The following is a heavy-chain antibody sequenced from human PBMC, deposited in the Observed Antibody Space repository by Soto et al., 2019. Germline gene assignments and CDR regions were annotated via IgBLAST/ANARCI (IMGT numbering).Heavy chain of an antibody. V-gene: IGHV1-18*01. Sequence: QVHLVQSGAEVKKPGASVKVSCKGSGYAFTTYGITWVRQAPGQGLEWMGWIGAHNGNTTYAQKLQGRVTVTRDTSTSTAYMELSSLRSDDTAVYYCARGRYGDYWGQGALVTVSS. J-gene: IGHJ4*02. D-gene: IGHD1-1*01. CDR3: ARGRYGDY. CDR2: IGAHNGNT. CDR1: GYAFTTYG.